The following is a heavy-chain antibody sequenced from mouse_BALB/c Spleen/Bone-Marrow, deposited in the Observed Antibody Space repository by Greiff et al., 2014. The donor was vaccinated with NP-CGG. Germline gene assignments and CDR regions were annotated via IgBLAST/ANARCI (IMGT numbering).Heavy chain of an antibody. CDR1: GFTFSDYG. CDR2: ISNLAYSI. J-gene: IGHJ4*01. V-gene: IGHV5-15*02. Sequence: DVKLVESGGALVQPGGSRKLSCAASGFTFSDYGMAWVRQAPGKGPEWVAFISNLAYSIYYTDTVTGRFTISRENAKNTLYLGMSSLRSEDTAMYYCARETTRGAMDYWGQGTSVTVSS. CDR3: ARETTRGAMDY. D-gene: IGHD2-1*01.